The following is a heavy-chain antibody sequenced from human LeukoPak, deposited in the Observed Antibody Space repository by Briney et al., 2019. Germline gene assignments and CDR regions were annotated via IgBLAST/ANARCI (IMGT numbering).Heavy chain of an antibody. V-gene: IGHV1-69*13. CDR3: ARDFKAEILEWLLSITYYYGMDV. CDR1: GGTFSSYA. Sequence: GASVKVSCKASGGTFSSYAISWVRQAPGQGLEWMGGIIPIFGTANYAQKFQGRVTITADESTSTAYMELRSLRSDDTAVYYCARDFKAEILEWLLSITYYYGMDVWGQGTTVTVSS. D-gene: IGHD3-3*01. J-gene: IGHJ6*02. CDR2: IIPIFGTA.